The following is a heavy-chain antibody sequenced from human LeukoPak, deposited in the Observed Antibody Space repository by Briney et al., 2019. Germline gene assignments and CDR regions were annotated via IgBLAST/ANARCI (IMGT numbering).Heavy chain of an antibody. J-gene: IGHJ6*03. D-gene: IGHD3-22*01. CDR3: ARGAVTGITVIVGAYYMDV. Sequence: SETLSLTCAVYGGYFSGYYWSWIRQPPGKGLEWIGEINHSGSTNYNPSLKSRVTISVDTSKNQFSLKLSSVTAADTAVYYCARGAVTGITVIVGAYYMDVWGKGPRSPSP. CDR2: INHSGST. V-gene: IGHV4-34*01. CDR1: GGYFSGYY.